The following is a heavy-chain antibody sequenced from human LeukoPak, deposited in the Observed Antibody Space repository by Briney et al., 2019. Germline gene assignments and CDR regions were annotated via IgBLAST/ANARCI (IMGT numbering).Heavy chain of an antibody. D-gene: IGHD3-9*01. CDR1: GSTFSSYA. CDR3: AKDRAILGYDILTGFDY. J-gene: IGHJ4*02. CDR2: ISGSSGST. V-gene: IGHV3-23*01. Sequence: PGGSLRLSCAASGSTFSSYAMSWVRQAPGKGLEWVSAISGSSGSTYYADSVKGRFTISRDNSKNTLYLQMNSLRAEDTAVYYCAKDRAILGYDILTGFDYWGQGTLVTVSS.